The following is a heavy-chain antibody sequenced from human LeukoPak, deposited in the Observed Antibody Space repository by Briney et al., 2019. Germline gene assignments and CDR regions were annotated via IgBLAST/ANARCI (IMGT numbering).Heavy chain of an antibody. CDR1: GFTFTSHV. CDR2: VSMNVQTT. Sequence: GGSLRLSCSASGFTFTSHVMHWVRQAPGKGLQYVSGVSMNVQTTYYAGSVKGRFTISRDSSKNTVYLQMNSLTAEDTAVYYCVREGLERRTNFDYWGQGTLVSVSS. V-gene: IGHV3-64D*06. D-gene: IGHD1-1*01. CDR3: VREGLERRTNFDY. J-gene: IGHJ4*02.